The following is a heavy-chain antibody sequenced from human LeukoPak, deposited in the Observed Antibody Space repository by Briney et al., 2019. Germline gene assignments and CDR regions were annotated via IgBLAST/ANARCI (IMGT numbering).Heavy chain of an antibody. J-gene: IGHJ6*02. D-gene: IGHD3-22*01. CDR2: ISGSGGST. CDR1: GFTFSSYA. CDR3: AKVPSGFYYYGMDV. V-gene: IGHV3-23*01. Sequence: GGSLRLSCAASGFTFSSYAMSWVRQAPGKGLEWVSAISGSGGSTYYADSVKGRFTISRDNSKNTLYLQMNSLRAEDTAVYYCAKVPSGFYYYGMDVWGQGTTVTVSS.